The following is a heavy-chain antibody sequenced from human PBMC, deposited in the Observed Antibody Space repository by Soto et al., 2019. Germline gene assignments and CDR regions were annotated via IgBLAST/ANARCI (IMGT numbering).Heavy chain of an antibody. CDR2: IKSITDGWTT. CDR3: TTDSADIVVVPANFGMGG. D-gene: IGHD2-2*01. CDR1: GLPFSNSW. Sequence: GGSLRLSCSSSGLPFSNSWMTLVRQATGKGPDWVGRIKSITDGWTTYSAAPVKGXFTISRDDSKDKLYLQMNNLKTEDTAVYHCTTDSADIVVVPANFGMGGWAQGSSVTVPS. V-gene: IGHV3-15*01. J-gene: IGHJ6*02.